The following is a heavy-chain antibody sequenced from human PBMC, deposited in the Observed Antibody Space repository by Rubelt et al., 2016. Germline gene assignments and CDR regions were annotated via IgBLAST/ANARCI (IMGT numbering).Heavy chain of an antibody. V-gene: IGHV1-69*01. CDR3: ARGVAAAAPSDI. CDR2: IIPLFGPA. CDR1: GDTFSSYA. D-gene: IGHD6-13*01. J-gene: IGHJ3*02. Sequence: QVQLVQSGAEVKKPGSSVKVSCKASGDTFSSYAISWVRQAPGQGLEWMGGIIPLFGPANYAQKFQGRVTLTADEATSPAYMGLGSLGSWDTAVYYCARGVAAAAPSDIWGQGTMVTVSS.